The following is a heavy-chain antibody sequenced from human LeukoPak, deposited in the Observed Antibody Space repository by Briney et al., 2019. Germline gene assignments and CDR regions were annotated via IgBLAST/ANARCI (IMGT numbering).Heavy chain of an antibody. V-gene: IGHV3-30*02. D-gene: IGHD3-10*01. J-gene: IGHJ4*02. Sequence: GGSLRLSCAASGFTFSSYGMHWVRQAPGKGLEWVTFIRYDGSNKYYADSVKGRFTISRDDSKNTLYLQMNSLRAEDTAVYYCAKDSSTYYYGSGSYGGSVDYWGQGTLVTVSS. CDR3: AKDSSTYYYGSGSYGGSVDY. CDR1: GFTFSSYG. CDR2: IRYDGSNK.